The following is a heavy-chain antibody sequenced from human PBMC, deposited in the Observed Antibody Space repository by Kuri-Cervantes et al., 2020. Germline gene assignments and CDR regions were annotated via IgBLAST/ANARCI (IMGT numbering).Heavy chain of an antibody. CDR3: ARDLFPTAMVTGPDY. Sequence: ASVKVSCKASGYTFTSYYMHWVRQAPGQGLEWMGIINPSGGSTSYAQKFQGRVTMTRDTSTSTVYMELSSLRSDDTAVYYCARDLFPTAMVTGPDYWGQGTLVTVSS. CDR1: GYTFTSYY. D-gene: IGHD5-18*01. J-gene: IGHJ4*02. V-gene: IGHV1-46*01. CDR2: INPSGGST.